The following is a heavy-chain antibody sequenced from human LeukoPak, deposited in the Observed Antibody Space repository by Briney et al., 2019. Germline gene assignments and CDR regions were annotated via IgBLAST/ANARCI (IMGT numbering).Heavy chain of an antibody. J-gene: IGHJ3*02. CDR1: GASVSGSNYY. CDR2: IYSSGST. V-gene: IGHV4-39*02. Sequence: SETLSLTCAVSGASVSGSNYYWGWIRQPPGKGLEWIGNIYSSGSTYYNASLQSRVTISIDTSKNQFSLKLRSVTAADTAVYYCARDPRSYSSGWYGGGDAFDIWGQGTMVTVSS. D-gene: IGHD6-19*01. CDR3: ARDPRSYSSGWYGGGDAFDI.